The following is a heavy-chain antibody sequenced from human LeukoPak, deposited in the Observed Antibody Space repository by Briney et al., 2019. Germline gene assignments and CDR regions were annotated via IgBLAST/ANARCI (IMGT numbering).Heavy chain of an antibody. Sequence: ASVKVSCKASGFTFTSYDINWVRQAPGQGLEWMGWMNPNSGNTRYAQKLQGRVTMTTDTSTSTAYMELRSLRSDDTAVYYCARGPDYGDYGSYFDHWGQGTLVTVSS. CDR2: MNPNSGNT. CDR1: GFTFTSYD. V-gene: IGHV1-8*01. CDR3: ARGPDYGDYGSYFDH. D-gene: IGHD4-17*01. J-gene: IGHJ4*02.